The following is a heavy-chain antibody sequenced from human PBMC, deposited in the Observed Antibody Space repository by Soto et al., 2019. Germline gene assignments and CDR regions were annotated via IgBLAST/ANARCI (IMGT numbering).Heavy chain of an antibody. CDR2: VYYSGST. Sequence: SETLSLTCTVSGGSISSGGYYWSWIRQHPGKGLEWIGYVYYSGSTYYNPSLKSRVTISVDTSKNQFSLKLSSVTAADTAVYYCPRATSSSWYDAFDIWGQGTMVTVSS. CDR3: PRATSSSWYDAFDI. V-gene: IGHV4-31*03. J-gene: IGHJ3*02. D-gene: IGHD6-13*01. CDR1: GGSISSGGYY.